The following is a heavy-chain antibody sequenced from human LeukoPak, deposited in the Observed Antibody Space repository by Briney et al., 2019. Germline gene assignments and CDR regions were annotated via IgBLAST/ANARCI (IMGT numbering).Heavy chain of an antibody. CDR1: GFTFSSYS. Sequence: GGSLRLSCAASGFTFSSYSMNWVRQAPGKGLEWVSSISSSSSYIYYADSVKGRFTVSRDNAKNSLYLQMNSLRAEDTAVYYCARAFSHYADYWGQGTLVTVSS. CDR3: ARAFSHYADY. D-gene: IGHD4-17*01. V-gene: IGHV3-21*01. J-gene: IGHJ4*02. CDR2: ISSSSSYI.